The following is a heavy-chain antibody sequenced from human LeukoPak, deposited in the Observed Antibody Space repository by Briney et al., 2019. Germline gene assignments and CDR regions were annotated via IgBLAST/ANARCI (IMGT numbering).Heavy chain of an antibody. Sequence: SVKVSCKASGGTFSSYAISWVRQAPGQGLEWMGGIIPIFGTANYAQKFQGRVTITADKSTSTAYMELSSLRSEDTAVYYCARDISGSYYGYWFDPWGQGTLVTVSS. CDR2: IIPIFGTA. CDR3: ARDISGSYYGYWFDP. V-gene: IGHV1-69*06. J-gene: IGHJ5*02. CDR1: GGTFSSYA. D-gene: IGHD1-26*01.